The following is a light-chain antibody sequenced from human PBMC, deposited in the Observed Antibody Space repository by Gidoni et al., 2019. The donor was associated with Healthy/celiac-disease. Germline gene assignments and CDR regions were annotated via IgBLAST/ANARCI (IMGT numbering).Light chain of an antibody. CDR1: QSVSSY. CDR3: QQRSNWPPLT. Sequence: EIVLTQSPATLSLSPGERATLSCRASQSVSSYLAWYQQKPGQAPRLLLYYASNSATGIPASFSGSGSATDFSLTIISLQPEDFAVYYCQQRSNWPPLTFXGXTKVEIK. CDR2: YAS. V-gene: IGKV3-11*01. J-gene: IGKJ4*01.